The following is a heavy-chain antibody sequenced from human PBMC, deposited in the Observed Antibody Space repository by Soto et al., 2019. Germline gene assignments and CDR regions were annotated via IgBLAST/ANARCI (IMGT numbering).Heavy chain of an antibody. CDR2: ISGSGGST. V-gene: IGHV3-23*01. D-gene: IGHD2-2*01. CDR1: GFTFSSYA. CDR3: AKGVEYQLLFADY. Sequence: EVQLLESGGGLVQPGGPLRLSCAASGFTFSSYAMSWVRQAPGKGLEWVSAISGSGGSTYYADSVKGRFTISRDNSKNTLYLQMNSLRAEDTAVYYCAKGVEYQLLFADYWGQGTLVTVSS. J-gene: IGHJ4*02.